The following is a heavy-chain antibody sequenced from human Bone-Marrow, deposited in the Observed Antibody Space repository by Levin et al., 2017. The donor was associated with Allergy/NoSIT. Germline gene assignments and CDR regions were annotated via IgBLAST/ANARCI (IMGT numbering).Heavy chain of an antibody. J-gene: IGHJ5*02. D-gene: IGHD3-10*01. CDR1: GFTFSSAW. CDR3: ARVLYYYGSGSYYNPYNLFDP. Sequence: GESLKISCAASGFTFSSAWMTWVRQAPGKGLEWVSGINWNGDSTGYADSVKGRFTISRDNAKNSLYLQMNSLRAEDTALYHCARVLYYYGSGSYYNPYNLFDPWGQGTLVTVSS. V-gene: IGHV3-20*01. CDR2: INWNGDST.